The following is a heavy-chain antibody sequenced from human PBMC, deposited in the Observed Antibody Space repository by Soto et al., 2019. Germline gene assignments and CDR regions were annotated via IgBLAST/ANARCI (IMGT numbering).Heavy chain of an antibody. Sequence: PGGSLRLSCAASGFTFSSYGMHWVRQAPGKGLEWVAVISYDGSNKYYADSVKGRFTISRDNSMNTLYLQMNSLRAEDTAVYYCAKEVGYYGAGSLNYYYYYGMDVWGQGTTVNVSS. D-gene: IGHD3-10*01. V-gene: IGHV3-30*18. CDR3: AKEVGYYGAGSLNYYYYYGMDV. CDR1: GFTFSSYG. J-gene: IGHJ6*01. CDR2: ISYDGSNK.